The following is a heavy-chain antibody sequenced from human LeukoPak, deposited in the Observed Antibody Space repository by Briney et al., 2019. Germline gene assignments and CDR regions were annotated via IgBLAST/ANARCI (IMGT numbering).Heavy chain of an antibody. CDR3: ARASGSGSYYGIDY. CDR1: NGSPSSYY. V-gene: IGHV4-59*01. D-gene: IGHD3-10*01. CDR2: IYYSGST. J-gene: IGHJ4*02. Sequence: LETVSLTCTVSNGSPSSYYWSWIRQPPGKGLEWIGYIYYSGSTNYNSALQSRVTISLDTSKTQFSLKLKSVTAADTAVYYCARASGSGSYYGIDYWGQGILVTVSS.